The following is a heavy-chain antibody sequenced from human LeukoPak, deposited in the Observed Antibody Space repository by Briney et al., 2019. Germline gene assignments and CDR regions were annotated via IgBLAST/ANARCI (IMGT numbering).Heavy chain of an antibody. CDR1: RYSFTNQW. CDR3: TRHADYGGLPDN. Sequence: GESLKISCKGSRYSFTNQWIGWVRQMPGKGLEWMGIIYPGDSDTRYSPSFQGQVTISADKSITTAYLQWSSLKASDTAMYYCTRHADYGGLPDNWGQGTLVTVSS. CDR2: IYPGDSDT. V-gene: IGHV5-51*01. D-gene: IGHD4-23*01. J-gene: IGHJ4*02.